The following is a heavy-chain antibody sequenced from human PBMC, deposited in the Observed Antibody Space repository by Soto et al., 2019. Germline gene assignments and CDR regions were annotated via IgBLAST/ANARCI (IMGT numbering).Heavy chain of an antibody. V-gene: IGHV4-39*01. D-gene: IGHD3-22*01. CDR1: GGSISSSSYY. CDR3: ATYYYDSSGYPTKFDP. CDR2: IYYSGST. Sequence: SETLSLTCTVSGGSISSSSYYWGWIRQPPGKGLEWIGSIYYSGSTYYNPSLKSRVTISADTSKNKFSLKLSSVTAADTAVYYCATYYYDSSGYPTKFDPWGQGTMVTVSS. J-gene: IGHJ5*02.